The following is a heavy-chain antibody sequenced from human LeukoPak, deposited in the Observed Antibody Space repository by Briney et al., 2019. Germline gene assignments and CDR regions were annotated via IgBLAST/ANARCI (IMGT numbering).Heavy chain of an antibody. CDR1: GFSFSTYT. Sequence: QSGRSLRLSCAASGFSFSTYTMNWVRQAPGKGLDWVSYISSSSSTIYYADSVKGRFTISRDNANNSLYQQMNSLRDEDTAVYYCARVGVVPAAIPDGFDIWGQGTMVSVSS. CDR2: ISSSSSTI. V-gene: IGHV3-48*02. CDR3: ARVGVVPAAIPDGFDI. J-gene: IGHJ3*02. D-gene: IGHD2-2*01.